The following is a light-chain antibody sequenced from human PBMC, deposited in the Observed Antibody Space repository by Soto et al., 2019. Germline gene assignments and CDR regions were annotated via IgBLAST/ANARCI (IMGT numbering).Light chain of an antibody. CDR3: QQDYSSPPVT. V-gene: IGKV4-1*01. Sequence: DIVMTQSPDSLAVSLGERDTINCKSSQSVLYSSNNKNYLAWYTQKPGQPPKLLIYWASTRESGVPDRFSGSGSGTDFTLTISSLQAEDVAVYYCQQDYSSPPVTFGPGTKVDIK. CDR1: QSVLYSSNNKNY. CDR2: WAS. J-gene: IGKJ3*01.